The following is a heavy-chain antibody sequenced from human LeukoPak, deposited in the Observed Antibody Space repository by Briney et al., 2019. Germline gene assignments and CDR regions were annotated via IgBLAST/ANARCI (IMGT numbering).Heavy chain of an antibody. CDR2: ISSSSSYI. V-gene: IGHV3-21*01. CDR3: ARDGDTVLTRGYYYYMDV. D-gene: IGHD4-23*01. J-gene: IGHJ6*03. Sequence: GGSLRLSCAASGFTFSSYDMHWVRQAPGKGLEWVSSISSSSSYIYYVDSVKGRFTISRDNAKKSLYLQMNSLRAEDTALYYCARDGDTVLTRGYYYYMDVWGKGTTVTVSS. CDR1: GFTFSSYD.